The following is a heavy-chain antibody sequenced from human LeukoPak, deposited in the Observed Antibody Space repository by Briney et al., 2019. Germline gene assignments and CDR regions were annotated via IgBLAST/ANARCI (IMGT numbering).Heavy chain of an antibody. CDR2: ISGSGGST. D-gene: IGHD1-26*01. Sequence: PGGTLRLSCAASGFTFSSYAMSWVRQAPGKGLEWVSAISGSGGSTYYADSVKGRFTISRDNSKNTLYLQMNSLRAEDTAVYYCAKSRFRAHDAFDIWGQGTMVTVSS. V-gene: IGHV3-23*01. CDR3: AKSRFRAHDAFDI. J-gene: IGHJ3*02. CDR1: GFTFSSYA.